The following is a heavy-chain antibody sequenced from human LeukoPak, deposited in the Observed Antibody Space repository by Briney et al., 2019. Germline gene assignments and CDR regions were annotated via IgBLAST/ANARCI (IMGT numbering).Heavy chain of an antibody. Sequence: GGSLRLSCAASGFTFSSYAMHWVRQAPGKGLEWVALISYDGSNKYYADSVKGRFTISRDNSKNTLYLQMNSLRAEDTAVYYCARARPVLSASGFDYWGQGTLVTVSS. CDR2: ISYDGSNK. J-gene: IGHJ4*02. V-gene: IGHV3-30*04. CDR3: ARARPVLSASGFDY. D-gene: IGHD3-16*01. CDR1: GFTFSSYA.